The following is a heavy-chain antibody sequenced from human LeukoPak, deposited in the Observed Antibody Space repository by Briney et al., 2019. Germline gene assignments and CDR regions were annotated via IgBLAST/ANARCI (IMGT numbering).Heavy chain of an antibody. J-gene: IGHJ6*02. CDR3: ARDEGMTYYDFWSGYYSGYYYYGMDV. D-gene: IGHD3-3*01. V-gene: IGHV3-11*04. Sequence: PGGSLRLSCAASGFTFSDYYMSWIRQAPGKGLEWVSYISSSGSTIYYADSVKGRFTISRDNAKNSLYLQMNSLRAEDTAVYYCARDEGMTYYDFWSGYYSGYYYYGMDVWGQGTTVTVSS. CDR1: GFTFSDYY. CDR2: ISSSGSTI.